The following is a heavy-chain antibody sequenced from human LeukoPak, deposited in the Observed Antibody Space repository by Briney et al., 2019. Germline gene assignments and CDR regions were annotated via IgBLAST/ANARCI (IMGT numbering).Heavy chain of an antibody. Sequence: SETLSLTCAVYGGSFSGYYWSWIRQPPGKGLEWIGEINHRGSTNYNPSLKSRVTISVDTSKNQFSLKLSSVTAADTAVYYCARGRRVVPAAILGWFDPWGQGTLVTVSS. CDR2: INHRGST. J-gene: IGHJ5*02. V-gene: IGHV4-34*01. CDR1: GGSFSGYY. CDR3: ARGRRVVPAAILGWFDP. D-gene: IGHD2-2*02.